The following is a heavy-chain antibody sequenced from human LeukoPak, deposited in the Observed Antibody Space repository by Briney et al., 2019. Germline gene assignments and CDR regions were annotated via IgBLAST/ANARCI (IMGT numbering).Heavy chain of an antibody. Sequence: GGSLRLSCAASGFTFSSYGMHWVRQAPGKGLEWVSYISSSSSTIYYADSVKGRFTISRDNAKNSLYLQMNSLRDEDTAVYYCARAEGSYDYTYYYYGMDVWGQGTTVTVSS. CDR2: ISSSSSTI. CDR1: GFTFSSYG. CDR3: ARAEGSYDYTYYYYGMDV. D-gene: IGHD3-22*01. J-gene: IGHJ6*02. V-gene: IGHV3-48*02.